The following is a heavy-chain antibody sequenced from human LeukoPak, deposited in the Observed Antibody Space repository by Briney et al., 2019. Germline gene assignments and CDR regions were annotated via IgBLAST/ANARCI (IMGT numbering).Heavy chain of an antibody. CDR2: ISAYNGNT. V-gene: IGHV1-18*01. CDR1: GYTFTSYG. Sequence: ASVKVSCKASGYTFTSYGISWVRQAPGQGLEWMGWISAYNGNTNYAQKLQGRVTMTTDTSTSTAYMELRSLRSDDTAVCYCARDFEPYVMITFGGVIVLDYWGQGTLVTVSS. CDR3: ARDFEPYVMITFGGVIVLDY. J-gene: IGHJ4*02. D-gene: IGHD3-16*02.